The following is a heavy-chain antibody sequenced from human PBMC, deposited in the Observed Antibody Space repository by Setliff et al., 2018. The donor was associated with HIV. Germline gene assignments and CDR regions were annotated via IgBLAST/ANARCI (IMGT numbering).Heavy chain of an antibody. CDR2: ITGDGSST. J-gene: IGHJ3*02. V-gene: IGHV3-74*01. D-gene: IGHD3-22*01. CDR3: ARDTEMITTTDAFDI. CDR1: GFSFNYAW. Sequence: GGSLRLSCAASGFSFNYAWMSWVRQAPGKGLEWIGRITGDGSSTRYADSVKGRFTISRDNAKNTMYLEMNSLRAEDTAVYYCARDTEMITTTDAFDIWGQGTMVTVSS.